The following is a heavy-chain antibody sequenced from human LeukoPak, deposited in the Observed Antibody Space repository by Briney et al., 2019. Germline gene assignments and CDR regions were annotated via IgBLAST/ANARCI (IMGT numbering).Heavy chain of an antibody. CDR3: ARPRVLSNRPDAFDI. V-gene: IGHV3-48*04. J-gene: IGHJ3*02. Sequence: GGSLRLSCAASGFTFSSYSMNWVRQAPGKGLEWVSYISSSSSTIYYADSVKGRFTISRDNAKNSLYLQMNSLRAEDTAVYYCARPRVLSNRPDAFDIWGQGTMVTVSS. CDR2: ISSSSSTI. CDR1: GFTFSSYS. D-gene: IGHD4/OR15-4a*01.